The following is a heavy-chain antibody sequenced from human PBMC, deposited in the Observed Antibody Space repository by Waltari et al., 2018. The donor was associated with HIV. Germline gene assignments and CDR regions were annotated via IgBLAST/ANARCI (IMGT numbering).Heavy chain of an antibody. CDR2: IKSKRDGGAT. CDR1: ILTFEYVG. CDR3: TTGGYQTEAFDV. D-gene: IGHD5-12*01. V-gene: IGHV3-15*01. J-gene: IGHJ3*01. Sequence: EVQVVESGGGLVEPGVSLRVSCASVILTFEYVGLTWVRQAPGKGLEWVCGIKSKRDGGATDYAASVKGRFVISRDDSQNTLYLQMSGLRTEDTAIYYCTTGGYQTEAFDVWGQGTMVTVSP.